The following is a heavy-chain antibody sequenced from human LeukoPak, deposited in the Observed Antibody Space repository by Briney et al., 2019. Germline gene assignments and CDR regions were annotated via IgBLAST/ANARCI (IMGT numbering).Heavy chain of an antibody. D-gene: IGHD1-26*01. J-gene: IGHJ4*02. CDR3: ARPSVSGHAY. CDR1: GFTFSTYW. CDR2: IKSDGSST. V-gene: IGHV3-74*01. Sequence: GGSLRLSCAASGFTFSTYWMDWLRQGPGKGLVWVSRIKSDGSSTIYADSVKGRFTISRDNARNTLYLQMNSLRAEDTAVYYCARPSVSGHAYWGQGTLVTVSS.